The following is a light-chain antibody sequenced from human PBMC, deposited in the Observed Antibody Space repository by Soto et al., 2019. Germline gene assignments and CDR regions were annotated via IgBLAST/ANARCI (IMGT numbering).Light chain of an antibody. V-gene: IGKV3-11*01. J-gene: IGKJ4*01. CDR1: QSVSSY. CDR3: QQRSNWPRALT. CDR2: DAS. Sequence: EIVLTQSPATLSLSPGERATLSCRASQSVSSYLAWYQQKPGQAPRLLIYDASNRATGIPARFSGSGSGTDLTLTISSLEPEDFAVYYGQQRSNWPRALTFGGGTKVEIK.